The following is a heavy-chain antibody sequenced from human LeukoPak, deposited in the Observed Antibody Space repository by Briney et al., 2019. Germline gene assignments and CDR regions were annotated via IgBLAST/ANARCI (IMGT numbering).Heavy chain of an antibody. CDR1: GGSISTYY. D-gene: IGHD3-22*01. V-gene: IGHV4-59*01. CDR2: IYNSGST. Sequence: PSETLSLTCTVSGGSISTYYWSWIRQPPGKGLEWIAYIYNSGSTNSNPSLKSRVPISVDTPKNQFSLRLSSVTAAATAVYTCARIYYDSGAYYRLAFDIWGQGTMVSVSS. J-gene: IGHJ3*02. CDR3: ARIYYDSGAYYRLAFDI.